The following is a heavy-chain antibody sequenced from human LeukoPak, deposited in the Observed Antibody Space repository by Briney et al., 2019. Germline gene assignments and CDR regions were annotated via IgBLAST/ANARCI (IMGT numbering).Heavy chain of an antibody. D-gene: IGHD3-16*01. CDR1: GFTFSSYE. Sequence: GGSLRLSCAASGFTFSSYEMNWVRQAPGKGLEWVSYISSSGSTIYYADSVKGRFTISRDNSKNTLYLQMNSLRAEDTAVYYCARVPPGGYYMDVWGKGTTVTISS. J-gene: IGHJ6*03. CDR3: ARVPPGGYYMDV. V-gene: IGHV3-48*03. CDR2: ISSSGSTI.